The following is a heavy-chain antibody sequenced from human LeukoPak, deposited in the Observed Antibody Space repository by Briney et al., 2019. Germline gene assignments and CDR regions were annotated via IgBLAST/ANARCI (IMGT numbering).Heavy chain of an antibody. D-gene: IGHD3-10*01. V-gene: IGHV3-23*01. Sequence: PGGSLRLSCSASGFTFSSYVMTWVRQAPGQGLEWVSAISGSGDDTYYADSVKGRFTISRDNSKNTLYLQMNSLRAEDTAVYCCAKKEAMIRGVPYYYDFWGQGTLVTVSS. CDR2: ISGSGDDT. J-gene: IGHJ4*02. CDR3: AKKEAMIRGVPYYYDF. CDR1: GFTFSSYV.